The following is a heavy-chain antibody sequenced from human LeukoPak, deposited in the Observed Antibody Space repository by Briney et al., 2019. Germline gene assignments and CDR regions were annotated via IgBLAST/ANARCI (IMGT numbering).Heavy chain of an antibody. D-gene: IGHD6-25*01. Sequence: ASVKVSCKASGGTFSSYAISWVRQAPGQGLEGMGWINPNSGGTNLAQKFERRVTMTRDTSISTVYMDLTRLISDDTAVYYCAKEYPRIAAAGTQKKLLDYWGQGTLVTVSS. V-gene: IGHV1-2*02. CDR3: AKEYPRIAAAGTQKKLLDY. CDR2: INPNSGGT. J-gene: IGHJ4*02. CDR1: GGTFSSYA.